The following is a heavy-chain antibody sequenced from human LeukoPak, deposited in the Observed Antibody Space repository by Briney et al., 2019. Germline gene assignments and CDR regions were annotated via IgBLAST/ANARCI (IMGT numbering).Heavy chain of an antibody. J-gene: IGHJ5*02. CDR2: ISSTSSTI. Sequence: PGGSLRLSCAASGFTFSSYSMNWVRQAPGKGLEWISYISSTSSTIYYADSVKGRFTISRDNAKKSLYLQMNSLRAEDTAVYYCARDYSNYDNWFDPWGQGTLVTVSS. CDR1: GFTFSSYS. D-gene: IGHD4-11*01. CDR3: ARDYSNYDNWFDP. V-gene: IGHV3-48*01.